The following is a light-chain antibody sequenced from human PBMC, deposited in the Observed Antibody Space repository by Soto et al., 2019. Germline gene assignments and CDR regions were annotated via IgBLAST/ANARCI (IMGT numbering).Light chain of an antibody. Sequence: QLVLTQSPSASASLGASVKLTCTLSSGHSSYAIAWHQQQPEKGPRYLMKLNSDGSHSKGDGIPDRFSGSSSGAERYLTISSLQSEDEADYCCQTWGTGIQVFGGGTKL. CDR2: LNSDGSH. V-gene: IGLV4-69*01. CDR3: QTWGTGIQV. CDR1: SGHSSYA. J-gene: IGLJ2*01.